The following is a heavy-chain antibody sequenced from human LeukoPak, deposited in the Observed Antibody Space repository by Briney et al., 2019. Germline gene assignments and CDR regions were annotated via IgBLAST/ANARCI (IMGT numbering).Heavy chain of an antibody. CDR3: ARVNTVTTGGRPFDY. D-gene: IGHD4-17*01. CDR1: GYTFTNYG. CDR2: ISAYSDNT. J-gene: IGHJ4*02. Sequence: ASVKVSCKASGYTFTNYGISWVRQAPGQGLEWMGWISAYSDNTDYAQNLQGRVTMTTDTSTSTAYMELRSLRSDDTAVYYCARVNTVTTGGRPFDYWGQGTLVTVSS. V-gene: IGHV1-18*01.